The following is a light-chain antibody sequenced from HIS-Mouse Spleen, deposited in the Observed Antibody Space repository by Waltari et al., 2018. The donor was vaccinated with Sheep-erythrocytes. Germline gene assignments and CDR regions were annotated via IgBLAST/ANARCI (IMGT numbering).Light chain of an antibody. CDR3: YSTDSSGNHSV. Sequence: SYELTQPPSVSVSPGQTARITCSGDALPKQSAYWYQQKSGQAPVLVIYEDSKRPSGTPERFSGSSSGTMATLTISGAQVEDEADYYCYSTDSSGNHSVFGGGTKLTVL. V-gene: IGLV3-10*01. J-gene: IGLJ2*01. CDR1: ALPKQS. CDR2: EDS.